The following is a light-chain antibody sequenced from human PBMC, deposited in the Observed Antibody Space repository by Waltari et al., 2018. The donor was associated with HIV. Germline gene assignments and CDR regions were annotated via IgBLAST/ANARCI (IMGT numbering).Light chain of an antibody. CDR3: QSVDSSGTYVV. Sequence: SYALTQPPSVSVSPGQTARITCSGDALPTQYGYWYQQKPGQAPGLVIYKDSGRPSGIPERLSGSSSGTTVTLTISGVQSEDEADYYCQSVDSSGTYVVFGGGTKLTVL. CDR2: KDS. CDR1: ALPTQY. J-gene: IGLJ2*01. V-gene: IGLV3-25*03.